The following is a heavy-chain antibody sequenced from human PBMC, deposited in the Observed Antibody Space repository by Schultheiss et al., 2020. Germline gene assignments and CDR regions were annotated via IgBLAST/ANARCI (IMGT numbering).Heavy chain of an antibody. V-gene: IGHV3-23*01. CDR3: ARHRRDGYRIFDY. J-gene: IGHJ4*02. CDR1: GFTFSSYA. D-gene: IGHD5-24*01. CDR2: ISGSGGST. Sequence: GGSLRLSCAASGFTFSSYAMSWVRQAPGKGLEWVSAISGSGGSTYYADSVKGRFTISRDNAKNSLYLQMNSLRSEDTAVYYCARHRRDGYRIFDYWGQGTLVTVSS.